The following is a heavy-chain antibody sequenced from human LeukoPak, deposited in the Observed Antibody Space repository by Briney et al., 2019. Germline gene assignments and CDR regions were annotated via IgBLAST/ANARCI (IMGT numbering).Heavy chain of an antibody. Sequence: ASVKVSCKASGYTFTSYYMHWVRQAPGQGLEWMGIINPSGGSTSYAQKFQGRVTMTRDTSTSTVYMELSSLRSEDTAVYYCARFHHSGSYYVGAFDIWGQGTMVTVSS. V-gene: IGHV1-46*01. CDR1: GYTFTSYY. J-gene: IGHJ3*02. CDR2: INPSGGST. CDR3: ARFHHSGSYYVGAFDI. D-gene: IGHD1-26*01.